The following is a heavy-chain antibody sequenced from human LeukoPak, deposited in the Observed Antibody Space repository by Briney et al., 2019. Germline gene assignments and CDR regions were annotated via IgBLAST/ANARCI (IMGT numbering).Heavy chain of an antibody. V-gene: IGHV4-4*07. CDR3: ARDWPRGRYSYGYDAFDI. CDR2: IYTSGGT. Sequence: SETLSLTCTVSGGSISSYYWSWIRQPAGKGLEWIGRIYTSGGTNYNPSLKSRVTISVDTPKNQFSLKLSSVTAADTAVYYCARDWPRGRYSYGYDAFDIWGQGTMVTVSS. D-gene: IGHD5-18*01. J-gene: IGHJ3*02. CDR1: GGSISSYY.